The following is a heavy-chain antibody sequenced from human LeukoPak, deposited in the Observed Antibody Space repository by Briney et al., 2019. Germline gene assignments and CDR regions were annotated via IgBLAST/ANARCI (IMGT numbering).Heavy chain of an antibody. V-gene: IGHV1-24*01. D-gene: IGHD3-22*01. CDR1: GYTLTELS. CDR3: ATAHSYDSSGYLFDY. Sequence: VASVTVSCKVSGYTLTELSMHWVRQAPGKGLEWMGGFDPEDGETIYAQKFQGRVTMTEDTSTNTAYMELSSLRSEDTAVYYCATAHSYDSSGYLFDYWGQGTLVTVSS. J-gene: IGHJ4*02. CDR2: FDPEDGET.